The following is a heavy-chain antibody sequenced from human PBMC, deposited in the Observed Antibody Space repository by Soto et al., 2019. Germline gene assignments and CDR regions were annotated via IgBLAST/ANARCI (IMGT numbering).Heavy chain of an antibody. CDR2: IYYSGST. CDR1: GGSISSYY. D-gene: IGHD4-17*01. CDR3: ARRYGASFDY. V-gene: IGHV4-59*01. J-gene: IGHJ4*02. Sequence: PSETLSFTCTVSGGSISSYYWSWIRQPPGKGLEWIGYIYYSGSTNYNPSLKSRVTISVDTSKNQFSLKLSSVTAADTAVYYCARRYGASFDYWGQGTLVPVSS.